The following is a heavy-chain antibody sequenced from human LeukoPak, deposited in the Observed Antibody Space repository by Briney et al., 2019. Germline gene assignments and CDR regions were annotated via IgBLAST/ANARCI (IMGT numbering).Heavy chain of an antibody. Sequence: PSETLSLTCAVYGGSFSGYYWSWIRQPPGKGLEWIGEINHSGSTNYNPSLKSRVTISVDTSKNQFSLKLSSVTAADTAVYYCARELLWFGEFKNWFDPWGQGTLVTVSS. V-gene: IGHV4-34*01. CDR2: INHSGST. CDR3: ARELLWFGEFKNWFDP. J-gene: IGHJ5*02. D-gene: IGHD3-10*01. CDR1: GGSFSGYY.